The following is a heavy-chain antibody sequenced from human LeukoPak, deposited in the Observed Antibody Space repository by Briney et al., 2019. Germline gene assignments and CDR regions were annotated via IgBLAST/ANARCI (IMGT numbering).Heavy chain of an antibody. CDR1: GFTFSTYW. CDR2: IKQDGSEK. V-gene: IGHV3-7*03. Sequence: GGSLRLSCVASGFTFSTYWMTWVRQAPGKGLEWVANIKQDGSEKDYVDSVKGRFTISRDNAKNSVFLQMNSLRAEDTAVYHCARAGQNNWFDPWGQGTLVTVSS. CDR3: ARAGQNNWFDP. J-gene: IGHJ5*02.